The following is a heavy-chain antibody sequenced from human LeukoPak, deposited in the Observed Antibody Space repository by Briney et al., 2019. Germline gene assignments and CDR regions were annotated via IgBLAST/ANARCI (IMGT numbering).Heavy chain of an antibody. CDR3: AKASGSGFFDF. CDR1: GFTFSSYA. CDR2: ISGSDGRT. Sequence: GSLRLSCAASGFTFSSYAMSWVRQAPGKGLEWVSGISGSDGRTYYADSVKGRFTISRDNSKSTLYLQMNSLRAEDTAVYYCAKASGSGFFDFWGQGALVTVSS. D-gene: IGHD6-19*01. V-gene: IGHV3-23*01. J-gene: IGHJ4*02.